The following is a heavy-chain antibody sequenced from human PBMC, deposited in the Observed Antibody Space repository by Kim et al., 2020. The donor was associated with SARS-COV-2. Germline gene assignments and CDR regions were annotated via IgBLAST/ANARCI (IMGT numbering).Heavy chain of an antibody. V-gene: IGHV3-23*01. CDR3: ALRVGGYRSSGFDP. CDR1: GFTFSSYA. Sequence: GGSLRLSCAASGFTFSSYAMSWVRQAPGKGLEWVSAISGSGGSTYYADSVKGRFTISRDNSKNTLYLQMNSLRAEDTAVYYCALRVGGYRSSGFDPWGQGTLVTVSS. CDR2: ISGSGGST. J-gene: IGHJ5*02. D-gene: IGHD1-26*01.